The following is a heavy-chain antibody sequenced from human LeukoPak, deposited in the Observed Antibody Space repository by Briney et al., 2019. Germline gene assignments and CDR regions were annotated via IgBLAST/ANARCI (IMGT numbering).Heavy chain of an antibody. V-gene: IGHV4-4*07. D-gene: IGHD6-13*01. CDR1: GGSISSYY. CDR3: ARAIAAADALDP. Sequence: SETLSLTCTVSGGSISSYYWSWIRQPAGKGLEWIGRIYTSGSTNYNPSLRSRVTMSVDTSTNQFSLTLSSLTAADTAVYYCARAIAAADALDPWGQGTLVTVSS. J-gene: IGHJ5*02. CDR2: IYTSGST.